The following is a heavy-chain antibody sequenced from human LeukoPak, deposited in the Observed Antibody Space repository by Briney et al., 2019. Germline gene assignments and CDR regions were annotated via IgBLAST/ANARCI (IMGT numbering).Heavy chain of an antibody. CDR2: IYYSGST. CDR1: GGSFSGYY. D-gene: IGHD3-3*01. Sequence: PSETLSLTCAVYGGSFSGYYWSWIRQPPGKGLEWIGYIYYSGSTNYNPSLKSRVTISVDTSKNQFSLKLSSVTAADTAVYYCARGRPTFNYDFWSGYYFRAPMDVWGQGTTVTVSS. V-gene: IGHV4-59*01. J-gene: IGHJ6*02. CDR3: ARGRPTFNYDFWSGYYFRAPMDV.